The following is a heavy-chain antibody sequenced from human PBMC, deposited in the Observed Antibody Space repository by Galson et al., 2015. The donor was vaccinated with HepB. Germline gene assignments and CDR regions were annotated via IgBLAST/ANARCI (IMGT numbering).Heavy chain of an antibody. CDR1: GFTFDDYT. D-gene: IGHD2/OR15-2a*01. CDR3: ARGGINRDYVDY. CDR2: ISWDGGST. J-gene: IGHJ4*02. V-gene: IGHV3-43*01. Sequence: SLRLSCAASGFTFDDYTMHWVRQAPGKGLEWVSLISWDGGSTYYADSVKGRFAISRDNAKNTLYLQVNSLRDEDTAVYYCARGGINRDYVDYWGQGTLVTVSS.